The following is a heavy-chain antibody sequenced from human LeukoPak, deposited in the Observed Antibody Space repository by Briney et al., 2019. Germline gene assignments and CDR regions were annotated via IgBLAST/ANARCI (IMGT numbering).Heavy chain of an antibody. D-gene: IGHD4-17*01. CDR3: ARGTHGEYGDYNPFFDY. Sequence: SETLSLTCAVYGGSFSGYYWSWIRQPPGKGLEWIGEINHSGSTNYNPSLKSRVTISVDTSKNQFSLKLSSVTAADTAVYHCARGTHGEYGDYNPFFDYWGQGTLVTVSS. CDR1: GGSFSGYY. V-gene: IGHV4-34*01. CDR2: INHSGST. J-gene: IGHJ4*02.